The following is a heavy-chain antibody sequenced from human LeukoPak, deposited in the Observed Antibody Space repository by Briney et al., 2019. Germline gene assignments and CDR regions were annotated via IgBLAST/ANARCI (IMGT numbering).Heavy chain of an antibody. CDR1: GGSISSGGYS. CDR3: ARTRYCSSTSCSVNFDY. J-gene: IGHJ4*02. Sequence: PSQTLSLTCAVSGGSISSGGYSWSWIRQPPGKGLEWIGYIYYSGSTNYNPSLKSRVTISVDTSKNQFSLKLSSVTAADTAVYYCARTRYCSSTSCSVNFDYWGQGTLVTVSS. D-gene: IGHD2-2*01. V-gene: IGHV4-30-4*07. CDR2: IYYSGST.